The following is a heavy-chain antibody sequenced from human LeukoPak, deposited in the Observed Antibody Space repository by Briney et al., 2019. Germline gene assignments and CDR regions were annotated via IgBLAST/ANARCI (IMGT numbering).Heavy chain of an antibody. CDR1: GSTFSRYS. CDR3: ATISPISQPLAHFDY. D-gene: IGHD2-2*01. V-gene: IGHV3-48*01. Sequence: GGSLRLSCAASGSTFSRYSMNWVRQAPGKGLEWVSYISNSSSTIYYADSVKGRFTISRDNAKNSLYLQMNSLRAEDTAVYYCATISPISQPLAHFDYWGQGTLVTVSS. CDR2: ISNSSSTI. J-gene: IGHJ4*02.